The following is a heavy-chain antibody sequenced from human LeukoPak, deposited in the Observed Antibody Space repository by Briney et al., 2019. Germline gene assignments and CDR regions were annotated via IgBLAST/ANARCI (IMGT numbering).Heavy chain of an antibody. CDR2: IHPRGGL. Sequence: SETLSLTCAVYGGSISGYYWSWIRQPPGKGLEWIGEIHPRGGLDYNPSLKSRVTISVDTSKNQFSLKLSSVTAADTAVYYCARGTDRSKIAYWGQGALVTVSS. J-gene: IGHJ4*02. V-gene: IGHV4-34*01. CDR1: GGSISGYY. CDR3: ARGTDRSKIAY. D-gene: IGHD4-11*01.